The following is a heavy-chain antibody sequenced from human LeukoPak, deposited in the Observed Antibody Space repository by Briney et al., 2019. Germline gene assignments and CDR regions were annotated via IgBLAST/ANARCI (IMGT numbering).Heavy chain of an antibody. CDR2: IIPIFGTA. J-gene: IGHJ5*02. CDR3: AREGHQLLLPASNWFDP. D-gene: IGHD2-2*01. V-gene: IGHV1-69*13. Sequence: SVNVSCKASGGTFISYAISWVRQAPGQGLEWMGGIIPIFGTANYAQKFQGRVTITADESTSTAYMELSSLRSEDTAVYYCAREGHQLLLPASNWFDPWGQGTLVTVSS. CDR1: GGTFISYA.